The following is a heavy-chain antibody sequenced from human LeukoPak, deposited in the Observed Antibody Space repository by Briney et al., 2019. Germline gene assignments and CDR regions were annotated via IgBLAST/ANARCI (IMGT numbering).Heavy chain of an antibody. Sequence: SETLSLTCTVSGGSISNYFWSWIRQPPGKGLEWIGFITYNGSTDHNPSLKSRVTISVDASKNQFSLKLTSVTAADTAVYYCVRHTTSGWYQVVYWGQGTLVTVSS. V-gene: IGHV4-59*01. D-gene: IGHD6-19*01. CDR2: ITYNGST. J-gene: IGHJ4*02. CDR3: VRHTTSGWYQVVY. CDR1: GGSISNYF.